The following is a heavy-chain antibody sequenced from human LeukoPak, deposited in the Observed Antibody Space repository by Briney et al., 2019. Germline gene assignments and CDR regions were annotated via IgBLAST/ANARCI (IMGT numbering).Heavy chain of an antibody. CDR1: GFTFSSYG. V-gene: IGHV3-30*02. D-gene: IGHD1-1*01. Sequence: GGSLRLSCAAFGFTFSSYGMHWVRQASGKGLEWVAFIRYDGSNKYYADSVKGRFAISRDNSKNTLYLQMNSLRAEDTAVYYCAENGRGSYYYYYYYMDVWGKGTTVTVSS. CDR3: AENGRGSYYYYYYYMDV. CDR2: IRYDGSNK. J-gene: IGHJ6*03.